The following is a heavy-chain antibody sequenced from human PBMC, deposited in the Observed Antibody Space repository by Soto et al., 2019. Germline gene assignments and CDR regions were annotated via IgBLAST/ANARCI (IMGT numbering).Heavy chain of an antibody. CDR3: ARHLTYCSAGSCYSDFPYYGMDV. CDR1: GGSISSSSYY. V-gene: IGHV4-39*01. Sequence: QLQLQESGPGLVKPSETLSLTCTVSGGSISSSSYYWGWIRQPPGKGLEWIGSIFYSGSTYYNPSLTSRATIFVDTSKNQFALKLISVTAADTPVYYCARHLTYCSAGSCYSDFPYYGMDVWRQGTTVTVSS. CDR2: IFYSGST. D-gene: IGHD2-15*01. J-gene: IGHJ6*02.